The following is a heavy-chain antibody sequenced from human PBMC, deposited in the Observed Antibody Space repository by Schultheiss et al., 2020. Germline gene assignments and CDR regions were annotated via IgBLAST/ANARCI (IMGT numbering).Heavy chain of an antibody. D-gene: IGHD6-19*01. CDR3: ARDTSSGWPNYYYYGMDV. Sequence: AGSLRLSCAASGFTFSSYGMHWVRQAPGKGLEWVAVIWYDGSNKYYADSVKGRFTISRDNSKNTLYLQMNSLRAEDTAVYYCARDTSSGWPNYYYYGMDVWGQGTTVTVSS. J-gene: IGHJ6*02. V-gene: IGHV3-33*01. CDR2: IWYDGSNK. CDR1: GFTFSSYG.